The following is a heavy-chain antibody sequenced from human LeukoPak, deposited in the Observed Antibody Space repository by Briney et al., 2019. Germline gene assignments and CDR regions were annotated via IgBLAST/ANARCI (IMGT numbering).Heavy chain of an antibody. J-gene: IGHJ6*03. CDR2: INPSGGST. CDR3: ARGRSPGTSMEYYYYMDV. V-gene: IGHV1-46*01. D-gene: IGHD1-1*01. CDR1: GYTFTSYY. Sequence: ASVKVSCKASGYTFTSYYMHWVRQAPGQGLEWMGIINPSGGSTSYAQKFQGRVTVTRDTSTSTVYMELSSLRSEDTAVYYCARGRSPGTSMEYYYYMDVWGKGTTVTVSS.